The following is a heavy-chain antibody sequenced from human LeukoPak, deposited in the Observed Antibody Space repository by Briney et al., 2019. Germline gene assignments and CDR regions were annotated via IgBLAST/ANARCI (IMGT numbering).Heavy chain of an antibody. D-gene: IGHD3-10*01. Sequence: PGGSLRLSCAASEFTISTYWMSWVRQAPGKGLEWVANLKEDGTEKYYVGSVKGRFTIYRDNAKKSLYLQMNSLRDDDTAVYFCARSPAGDAWPPAYYMDVWGKGTTVSVSS. V-gene: IGHV3-7*01. J-gene: IGHJ6*03. CDR1: EFTISTYW. CDR3: ARSPAGDAWPPAYYMDV. CDR2: LKEDGTEK.